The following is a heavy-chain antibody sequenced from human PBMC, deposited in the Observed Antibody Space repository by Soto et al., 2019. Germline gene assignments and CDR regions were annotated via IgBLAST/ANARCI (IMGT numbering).Heavy chain of an antibody. CDR2: IYDSVNT. CDR3: ARVDHRGHFAILTDY. V-gene: IGHV4-31*03. CDR1: GDPLSSGGHY. D-gene: IGHD3-9*01. J-gene: IGHJ4*02. Sequence: SETLSLTCTVSGDPLSSGGHYWSWIRQHPGKGLEWIGHIYDSVNTYYSPSLRSRVTISADMSKNQFSLNLRSVTAADTAVYYCARVDHRGHFAILTDYWGQGTLVTVSS.